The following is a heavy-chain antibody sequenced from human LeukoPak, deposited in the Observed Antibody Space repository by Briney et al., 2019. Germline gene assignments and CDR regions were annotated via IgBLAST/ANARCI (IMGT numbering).Heavy chain of an antibody. CDR2: ISGGGGST. J-gene: IGHJ4*02. V-gene: IGHV3-23*01. CDR3: AKGRGWLQFFDY. CDR1: GFSFSTYA. Sequence: GGSLRLSCTASGFSFSTYAMNWVRQAPGKGLEWVSTISGGGGSTFYADSVKGRFTISRDNSKNTLYLQMNSLRAEDTAVYYCAKGRGWLQFFDYWGQGTLGTVSS. D-gene: IGHD5-24*01.